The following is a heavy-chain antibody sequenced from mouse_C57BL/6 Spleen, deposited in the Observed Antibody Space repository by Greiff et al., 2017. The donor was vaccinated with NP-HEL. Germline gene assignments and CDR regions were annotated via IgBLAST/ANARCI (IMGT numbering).Heavy chain of an antibody. CDR1: GYTFTSYW. V-gene: IGHV1-53*01. J-gene: IGHJ2*01. CDR3: ARSGIIYYGYDGYFDY. CDR2: INPSNGGT. Sequence: QVHVKQPGTELVKPGASVKLSCKASGYTFTSYWMHWVKQRPGQGLEWIGNINPSNGGTNYNEKFKSKATLTVDQSSSTAYMQLSSLTSEDSAVYYCARSGIIYYGYDGYFDYWGQGTTLTVSS. D-gene: IGHD2-2*01.